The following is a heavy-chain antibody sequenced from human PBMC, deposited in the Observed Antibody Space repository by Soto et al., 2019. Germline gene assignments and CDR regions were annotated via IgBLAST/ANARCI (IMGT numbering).Heavy chain of an antibody. CDR3: ARGGRNTAMVRYYFDY. V-gene: IGHV1-46*01. Sequence: ASVNVCCKASGYTFTRYYMHWVRQAPGQGLEWMGIINPSGGSTSYAQKFQGRVTMTRDTSTSTVYMELSSLRSEDTAVYYCARGGRNTAMVRYYFDYWGQGTLVTVSS. CDR2: INPSGGST. CDR1: GYTFTRYY. D-gene: IGHD5-18*01. J-gene: IGHJ4*02.